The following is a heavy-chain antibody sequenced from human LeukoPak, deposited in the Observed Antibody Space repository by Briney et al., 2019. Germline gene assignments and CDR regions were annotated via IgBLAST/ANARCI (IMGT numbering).Heavy chain of an antibody. J-gene: IGHJ4*02. Sequence: VASVKVSCKVSGYTLTELSMHWVRQAPGKGLEWMGGFDPEDGETIYAQKFQGRVTMTRNTSISTAYMELSSLRSEDTAVYYCARGGWGRDGYNPDWGQGTLVTVSS. CDR2: FDPEDGET. V-gene: IGHV1-24*01. CDR3: ARGGWGRDGYNPD. D-gene: IGHD5-24*01. CDR1: GYTLTELS.